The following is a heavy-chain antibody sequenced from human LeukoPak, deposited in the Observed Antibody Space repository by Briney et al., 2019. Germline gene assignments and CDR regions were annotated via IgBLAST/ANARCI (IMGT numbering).Heavy chain of an antibody. V-gene: IGHV4-59*01. CDR1: GGSISSYY. CDR3: AREGGPYNWIDVWFDP. Sequence: SETLSLTCTVSGGSISSYYWSWIRQPPGKGLEWIGYIYYSGSTNYNPSLKSRVTISVDTSKNQFSLKLSSVTAADTAVYYCAREGGPYNWIDVWFDPWGQGTLVTVSS. J-gene: IGHJ5*02. D-gene: IGHD1-1*01. CDR2: IYYSGST.